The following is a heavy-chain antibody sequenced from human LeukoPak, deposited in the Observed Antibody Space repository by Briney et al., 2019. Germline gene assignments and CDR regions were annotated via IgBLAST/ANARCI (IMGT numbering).Heavy chain of an antibody. J-gene: IGHJ5*02. CDR1: GFTFDDYA. Sequence: GRSLRLSCAASGFTFDDYAMHWVRQAPGKGLERVSGISWNSGSIGYADSVKGRFTISRDNAKNSLYLQMNSLRADDTAVYYCARVYPTYYDFWSGSNWFDPWGQGTLVTVSP. V-gene: IGHV3-9*01. D-gene: IGHD3-3*01. CDR3: ARVYPTYYDFWSGSNWFDP. CDR2: ISWNSGSI.